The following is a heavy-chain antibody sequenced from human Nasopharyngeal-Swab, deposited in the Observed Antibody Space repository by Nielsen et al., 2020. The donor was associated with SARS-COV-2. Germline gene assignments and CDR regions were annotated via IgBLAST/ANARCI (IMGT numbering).Heavy chain of an antibody. J-gene: IGHJ3*02. D-gene: IGHD3-22*01. CDR2: MNPNSGNT. Sequence: WVRQAPGQGIEWMGWMNPNSGNTGYAQKFQGRVTMTRNTSISTAYMELSSLRSEDTAVYYCARGRYYDSSGYYRLPFDIWGQGTMVTVSS. V-gene: IGHV1-8*01. CDR3: ARGRYYDSSGYYRLPFDI.